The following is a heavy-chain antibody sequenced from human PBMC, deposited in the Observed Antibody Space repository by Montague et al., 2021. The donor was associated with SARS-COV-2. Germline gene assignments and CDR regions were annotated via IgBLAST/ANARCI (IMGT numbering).Heavy chain of an antibody. D-gene: IGHD5-18*01. V-gene: IGHV4-39*01. CDR1: GGPISGSSDY. Sequence: SETLSLTCTVTGGPISGSSDYWGWIRQSPGKGLEWIASVDYSGNTYYSPSLKSRLTISVDTSKNLFSLKLNSVTAADTALYYCARREYSYGWGDWGQGALVTVSS. CDR3: ARREYSYGWGD. J-gene: IGHJ4*02. CDR2: VDYSGNT.